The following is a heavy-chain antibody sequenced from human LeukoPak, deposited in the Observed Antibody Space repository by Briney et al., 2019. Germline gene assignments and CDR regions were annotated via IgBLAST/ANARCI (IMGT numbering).Heavy chain of an antibody. Sequence: ASVKVSCKASGYTFTSYYMHWVRQAPGQGLEWMGMINPSGGSTSYAQKFQGRVTMTRDTSTTTVHMELSSLRSEDTAVYYCARAIGPNWFDPWGQGTLVTVSS. CDR3: ARAIGPNWFDP. V-gene: IGHV1-46*01. CDR1: GYTFTSYY. J-gene: IGHJ5*02. CDR2: INPSGGST. D-gene: IGHD3-10*01.